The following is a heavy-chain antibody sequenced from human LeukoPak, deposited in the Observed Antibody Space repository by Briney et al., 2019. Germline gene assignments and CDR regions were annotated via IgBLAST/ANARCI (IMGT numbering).Heavy chain of an antibody. CDR3: ARVLMHWLYFDY. V-gene: IGHV3-11*01. CDR2: ISGSGRII. Sequence: GGSLRLSCAASGFTFSDYYMSWIRQAPGKGLEWVSYISGSGRIIYYADSVKGRFIISRDNAQNLLFPQMNSLRAEDTAVYYCARVLMHWLYFDYWGQGTLVTVSS. J-gene: IGHJ4*02. CDR1: GFTFSDYY. D-gene: IGHD2-8*01.